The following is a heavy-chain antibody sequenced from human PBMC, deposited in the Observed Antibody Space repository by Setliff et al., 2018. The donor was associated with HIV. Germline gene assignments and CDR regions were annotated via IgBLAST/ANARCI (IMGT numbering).Heavy chain of an antibody. D-gene: IGHD6-19*01. V-gene: IGHV3-15*01. J-gene: IGHJ4*02. CDR2: IKSESDGGTT. CDR3: ARGSGAGPNYHFDY. Sequence: GGSLRLSCALSGLTISNVWMTWVRQAPGKGLECVGHIKSESDGGTTDYAALVKGRFTISRDDSQNTVYLQMNSLKIEDTAVYYCARGSGAGPNYHFDYWGQGALVTVS. CDR1: GLTISNVW.